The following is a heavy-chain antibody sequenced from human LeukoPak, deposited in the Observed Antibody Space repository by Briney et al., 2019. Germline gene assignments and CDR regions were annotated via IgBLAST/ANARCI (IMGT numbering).Heavy chain of an antibody. CDR2: ISVSGGST. Sequence: PGGSLRLSCAASGFTFSSYAVSWVRQAPGKGLEWVSAISVSGGSTYYADSVKGRFTISRDNSKNTLYLQMNSLRAEDTAVYYCARDAAAAGTGGFDYWGQGTLVTVSS. D-gene: IGHD6-13*01. V-gene: IGHV3-23*01. CDR3: ARDAAAAGTGGFDY. J-gene: IGHJ4*02. CDR1: GFTFSSYA.